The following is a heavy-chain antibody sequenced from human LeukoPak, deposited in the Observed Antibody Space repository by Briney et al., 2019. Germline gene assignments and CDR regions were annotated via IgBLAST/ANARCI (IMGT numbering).Heavy chain of an antibody. CDR1: GGSISSGGYY. Sequence: SETLSLTCTVSGGSISSGGYYWSWIRQPPGKGLEWIGYIYHSGSTYYNPSLKSRVTISVDRSKNQFSPKLSSVTAADTAVYYCARPQLSAPEDAFDVWGLGTLVTVSS. V-gene: IGHV4-30-2*01. CDR2: IYHSGST. J-gene: IGHJ3*01. CDR3: ARPQLSAPEDAFDV. D-gene: IGHD2/OR15-2a*01.